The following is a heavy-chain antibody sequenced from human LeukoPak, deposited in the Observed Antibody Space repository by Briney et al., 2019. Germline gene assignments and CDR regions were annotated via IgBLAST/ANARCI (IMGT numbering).Heavy chain of an antibody. CDR2: IYYSGST. CDR3: ATSEGGGFFDY. CDR1: GDSISSYY. Sequence: PSETLSLTCTVSGDSISSYYWNWIRQPPGKGLEWIGYIYYSGSTNYNPSLKSRVTISVDTSKNHFSLKLRSVSAADTAIYYCATSEGGGFFDYWGQGTPVTVSS. V-gene: IGHV4-59*08. D-gene: IGHD4-23*01. J-gene: IGHJ4*02.